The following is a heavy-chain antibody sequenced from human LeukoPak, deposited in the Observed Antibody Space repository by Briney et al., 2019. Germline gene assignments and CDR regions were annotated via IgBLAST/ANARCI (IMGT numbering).Heavy chain of an antibody. Sequence: GGSLRLSCAASGVTVSSNYMSWVRQAPGKGLEWVSVIYSCGSTYYADSVKGRFTISRDNSKNTLYLQMNSLRAEDTAVYYCAKDGATWRDPGAYWGQGTLVTVSS. CDR2: IYSCGST. D-gene: IGHD7-27*01. J-gene: IGHJ4*02. CDR1: GVTVSSNY. V-gene: IGHV3-66*03. CDR3: AKDGATWRDPGAY.